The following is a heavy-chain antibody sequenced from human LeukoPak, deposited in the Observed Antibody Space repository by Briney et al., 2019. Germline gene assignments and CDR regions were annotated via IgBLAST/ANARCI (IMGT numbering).Heavy chain of an antibody. V-gene: IGHV3-7*01. CDR3: ARDGMEQQLVAPFYYYYGMDV. CDR2: IKQDGSEK. Sequence: TGGSLRLSCAASGFTFSSYWMSWVRQAPGKGLEWVANIKQDGSEKYYVDSVKGRFTISRDNAKNSLYLQMNSLRAEDTAVYYCARDGMEQQLVAPFYYYYGMDVWGQGTTVTVSS. J-gene: IGHJ6*02. CDR1: GFTFSSYW. D-gene: IGHD6-13*01.